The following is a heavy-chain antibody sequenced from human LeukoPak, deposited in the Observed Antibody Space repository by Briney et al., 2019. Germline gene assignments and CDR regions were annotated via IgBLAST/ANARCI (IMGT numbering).Heavy chain of an antibody. CDR3: ARVVGYYGSGIRPAREDY. V-gene: IGHV1-46*01. J-gene: IGHJ4*02. D-gene: IGHD3-10*01. Sequence: GASVKVSCKASGYTFTSYYMHWVRQAPGQGLEWMGIINPSGGSTSYAQKFQGRVTMTRDTSTSTVYMELSSLRSEDTAVYYCARVVGYYGSGIRPAREDYWGQGTLVTVSS. CDR2: INPSGGST. CDR1: GYTFTSYY.